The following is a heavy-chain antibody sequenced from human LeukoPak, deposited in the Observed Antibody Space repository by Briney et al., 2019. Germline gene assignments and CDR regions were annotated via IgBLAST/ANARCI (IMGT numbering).Heavy chain of an antibody. CDR2: ITSSSSTI. J-gene: IGHJ4*02. CDR3: AKGLSTSYYSDFYY. V-gene: IGHV3-48*01. D-gene: IGHD2-2*01. CDR1: GFTFSTYS. Sequence: LPGGSLRLSCAASGFTFSTYSMNWVRQAPGKGLEWASYITSSSSTIYYADSVKGRFTISRDNAKNTVYLQMNSLRADDTAVYYCAKGLSTSYYSDFYYWGQGTLVTVSS.